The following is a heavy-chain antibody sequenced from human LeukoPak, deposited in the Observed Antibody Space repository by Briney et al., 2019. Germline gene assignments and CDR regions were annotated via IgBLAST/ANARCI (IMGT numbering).Heavy chain of an antibody. Sequence: QSWGSLRLSCAASGFTFSSYEMNWVRQAPGKGLEWVSYISSSGSTIYYADSVKGRFTISRDNAKNSLYLQMNSLRAEDTAVYYCAREKDSYGWWGGLYWGQGTLVTVSS. CDR2: ISSSGSTI. J-gene: IGHJ4*02. V-gene: IGHV3-48*03. CDR3: AREKDSYGWWGGLY. CDR1: GFTFSSYE. D-gene: IGHD5-18*01.